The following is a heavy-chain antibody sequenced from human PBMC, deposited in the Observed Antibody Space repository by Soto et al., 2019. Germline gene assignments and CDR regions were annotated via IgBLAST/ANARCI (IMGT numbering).Heavy chain of an antibody. CDR1: GFTFSSHS. J-gene: IGHJ4*02. Sequence: EVQLVESGGDLVQPGGSLRLSCTASGFTFSSHSMAWVRQAPGKGLEWVSYISRSSATTYSAVSVKGRFTISRDNAKNSLYLQMNSLRDEDTAVYYCARVGGPGYSTGWYYFDYWGQGTLVTVSS. CDR2: ISRSSATT. V-gene: IGHV3-48*02. CDR3: ARVGGPGYSTGWYYFDY. D-gene: IGHD6-19*01.